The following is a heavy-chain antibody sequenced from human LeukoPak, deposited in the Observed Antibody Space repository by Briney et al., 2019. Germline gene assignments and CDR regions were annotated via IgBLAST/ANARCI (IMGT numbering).Heavy chain of an antibody. V-gene: IGHV3-23*01. CDR3: AKVREDQPLFDY. J-gene: IGHJ4*02. CDR2: ISGSGGST. D-gene: IGHD2-2*01. Sequence: PGGSLRLSCAASGFTFSSYAMSWVRQAPGKGLEWVSAISGSGGSTYYADSVKGRFTISRDNSKNTLYLQMNSLRAEDTAAYYCAKVREDQPLFDYWGQGTLVTVSS. CDR1: GFTFSSYA.